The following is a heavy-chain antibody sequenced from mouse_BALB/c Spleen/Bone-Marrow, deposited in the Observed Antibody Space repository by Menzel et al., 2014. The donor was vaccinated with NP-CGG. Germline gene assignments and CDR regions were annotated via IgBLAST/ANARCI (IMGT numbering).Heavy chain of an antibody. V-gene: IGHV7-3*02. CDR3: ARFPMDY. J-gene: IGHJ4*01. CDR2: IRNKAYGYIT. CDR1: GFTFTDYY. Sequence: EVMLVESGGGLVQPGGSLRLSCTTSGFTFTDYYMSWVRQPPGKALEWLAFIRNKAYGYITEYSASVRGRFTISRDNSQSILYLQMNTLRAEDSATYYCARFPMDYWGQGTSVTVSS.